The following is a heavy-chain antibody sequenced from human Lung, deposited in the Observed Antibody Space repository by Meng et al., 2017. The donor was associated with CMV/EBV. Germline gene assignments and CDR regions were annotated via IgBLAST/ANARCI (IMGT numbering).Heavy chain of an antibody. CDR3: ASARGVVRYAFDI. Sequence: GESXKISXAASGFTFSTYWMHWVRLVPGKGLVWVSRIDSDGININYADSVKGRFTISRDNARNTLYLQMDSLRVEDTVVYYCASARGVVRYAFDIWGQGTRVTVSS. V-gene: IGHV3-74*01. D-gene: IGHD2-15*01. CDR2: IDSDGINI. CDR1: GFTFSTYW. J-gene: IGHJ3*02.